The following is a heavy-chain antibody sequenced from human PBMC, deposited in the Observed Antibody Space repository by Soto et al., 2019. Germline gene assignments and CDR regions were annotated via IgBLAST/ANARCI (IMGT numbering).Heavy chain of an antibody. Sequence: EVQLVESGGGLVPPGGSLRLSCEVSGFTFSDRYMDWVRHAPGRGLEWVGRSRNKANSYTTEYATSVKGRFTVSRDDSKNLFFLQMHSLKPEDTAVYYCVRGYRGVDYWGQGALVTVSS. CDR1: GFTFSDRY. J-gene: IGHJ4*02. D-gene: IGHD5-18*01. CDR2: SRNKANSYTT. V-gene: IGHV3-72*01. CDR3: VRGYRGVDY.